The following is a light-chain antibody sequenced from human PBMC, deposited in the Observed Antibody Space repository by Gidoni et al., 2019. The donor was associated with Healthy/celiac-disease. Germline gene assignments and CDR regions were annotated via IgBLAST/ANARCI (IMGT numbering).Light chain of an antibody. CDR1: SSDVCGYNY. CDR2: DVS. V-gene: IGLV2-14*03. Sequence: QSAMTPPASVSGSPGQSITISCTGTSSDVCGYNYVSWYQQHPGKAPKLMIYDVSHRPSGVSNRFSGAKSCNTASLTISGLQAEDEAAYYCSSYTSSSTVWVFGGGTKLTVL. J-gene: IGLJ3*02. CDR3: SSYTSSSTVWV.